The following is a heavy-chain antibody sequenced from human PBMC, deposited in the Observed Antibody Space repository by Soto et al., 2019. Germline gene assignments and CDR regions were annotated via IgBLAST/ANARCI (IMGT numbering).Heavy chain of an antibody. CDR1: GYTFINYD. CDR2: MNPKSGKT. J-gene: IGHJ4*02. Sequence: QVQLVQSGAEVKKPGASVKVSCKASGYTFINYDINWVRQATGQGLEWMGWMNPKSGKTDSAQKFQGRVTMTRDTSIITAYMELSSLKSDDTAVYYCARTWGDLDYWGQGTLVTVSS. CDR3: ARTWGDLDY. V-gene: IGHV1-8*01. D-gene: IGHD3-16*01.